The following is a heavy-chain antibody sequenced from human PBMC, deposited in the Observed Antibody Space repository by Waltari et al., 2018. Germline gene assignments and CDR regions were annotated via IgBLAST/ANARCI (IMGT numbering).Heavy chain of an antibody. CDR3: ARAIRGYNHNWFDP. Sequence: EVHLVESGGGLVKPGGSLRLSCAASGFTLSNYSMNWVRQVPGKGLEWVSSISSSSTYIDYTDSVKGRFTISRDNTKKTVYLQMNSLRAEDTAVYYCARAIRGYNHNWFDPWGQGTLVTVSS. D-gene: IGHD6-25*01. V-gene: IGHV3-21*01. CDR2: ISSSSTYI. CDR1: GFTLSNYS. J-gene: IGHJ5*02.